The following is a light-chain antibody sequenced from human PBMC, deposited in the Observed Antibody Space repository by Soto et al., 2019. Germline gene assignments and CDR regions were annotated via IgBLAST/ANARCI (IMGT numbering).Light chain of an antibody. V-gene: IGKV1-39*01. CDR1: QSLSTY. Sequence: DIHMTQSPSSLSSSLVDRVTITCRASQSLSTYLNWYQQKPGTAPKLLIYAASNLQSGVPPRFSGSGSGKDFTLTIAALQPDDFATYYCHQSFSSPRTFGQGTKVDIK. CDR3: HQSFSSPRT. J-gene: IGKJ1*01. CDR2: AAS.